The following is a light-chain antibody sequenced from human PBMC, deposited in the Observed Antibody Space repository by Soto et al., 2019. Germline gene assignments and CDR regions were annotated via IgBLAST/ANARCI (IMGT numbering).Light chain of an antibody. J-gene: IGKJ1*01. CDR1: QGIRSD. Sequence: AIQMTQSPSSLSASVGDRVTITCRASQGIRSDLGWYQHKPGKAPKLLIYGASSLQSGVPSRFSGSGSGSDFTLTISSLQPEDFATYYCLQDYTYPWMFGQGTKVESK. CDR3: LQDYTYPWM. CDR2: GAS. V-gene: IGKV1-6*01.